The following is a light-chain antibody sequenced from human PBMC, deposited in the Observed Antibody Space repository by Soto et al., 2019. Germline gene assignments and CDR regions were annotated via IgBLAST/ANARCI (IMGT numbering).Light chain of an antibody. CDR1: HSLNSGY. J-gene: IGKJ3*01. CDR2: GAS. Sequence: EIVLTQSPGTLSLSPGERATLSCRASHSLNSGYVAWYQQRPGQAPRLLIYGASTRATGVPGRFSGSGSGTDFTLTISRLEPEDFAVYFCQQYGSSATFGPGT. CDR3: QQYGSSAT. V-gene: IGKV3-20*01.